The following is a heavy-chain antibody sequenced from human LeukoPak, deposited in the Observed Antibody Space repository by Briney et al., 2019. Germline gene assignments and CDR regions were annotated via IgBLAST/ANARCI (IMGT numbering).Heavy chain of an antibody. J-gene: IGHJ4*02. CDR1: GGSISSFY. Sequence: SETLSLNCTVSGGSISSFYWSWLRQPPGKGLEGIGIIYYSGSTNYNPSLKSRVTISADTSKNQFARELSSVTAADAAVYYCARGGDGYNPGLFDYCGQGTPVTVSS. V-gene: IGHV4-59*01. CDR2: IYYSGST. CDR3: ARGGDGYNPGLFDY. D-gene: IGHD5-24*01.